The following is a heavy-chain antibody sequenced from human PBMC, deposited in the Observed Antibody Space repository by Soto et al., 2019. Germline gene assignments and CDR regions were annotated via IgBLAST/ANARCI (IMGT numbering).Heavy chain of an antibody. CDR3: ARKDVGGHYFDD. CDR1: GFTFSRYS. V-gene: IGHV3-21*01. D-gene: IGHD2-15*01. Sequence: VQLVESGGGLVKPGGSLRLSCAASGFTFSRYSMNWVRPAPWKRLEWVSSISSSSSYIYYADSVKGRCTIYRDIAKNTLYLQMNSLIAEDTAVYYCARKDVGGHYFDDWGQGTLVTVSS. J-gene: IGHJ4*02. CDR2: ISSSSSYI.